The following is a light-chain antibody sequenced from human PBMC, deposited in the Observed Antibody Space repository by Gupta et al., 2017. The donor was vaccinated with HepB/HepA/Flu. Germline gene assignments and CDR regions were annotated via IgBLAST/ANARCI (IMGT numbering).Light chain of an antibody. V-gene: IGKV1-27*01. CDR2: GAS. CDR3: QQYNSAPFI. CDR1: QRFSNS. J-gene: IGKJ3*01. Sequence: DTQMTKPPSSLSAYIGDRVTITCRASQRFSNSLAWYQQKPGTVPKVLIYGASTLQSGVPSRFSGSGSGTDFTLTISSLKPEDAATYYCQQYNSAPFIFGPGTKVDLK.